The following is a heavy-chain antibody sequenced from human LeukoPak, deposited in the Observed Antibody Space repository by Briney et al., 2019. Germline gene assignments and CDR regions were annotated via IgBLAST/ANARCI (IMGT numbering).Heavy chain of an antibody. CDR2: INPNSGGT. D-gene: IGHD2-2*01. V-gene: IGHV1-2*02. CDR3: AIAPYCSSTSCPNWFDP. J-gene: IGHJ5*02. CDR1: GYTFTSYD. Sequence: ASVKVSCKASGYTFTSYDINWVRQAPGQGLEWMGWINPNSGGTNYAQKFQGRVTMTRDTSISTAYMELSRLRSDDTAVYYCAIAPYCSSTSCPNWFDPWGQGTLVTVSS.